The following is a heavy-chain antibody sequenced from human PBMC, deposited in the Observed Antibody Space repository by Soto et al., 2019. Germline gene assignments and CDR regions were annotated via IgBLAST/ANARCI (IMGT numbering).Heavy chain of an antibody. D-gene: IGHD3-22*01. CDR2: LSGDGTTT. Sequence: EVQLLESGGGLVQPGGSLRLSCTASGFTFSSFGMSWVRQAPGKGLEWVSSLSGDGTTTYYVDSVKGRFTISRDNSKNTLSLQMNSLTTEDTAVCYCAKDITFDSSAYNYWGQGILVTVSS. CDR1: GFTFSSFG. V-gene: IGHV3-23*01. CDR3: AKDITFDSSAYNY. J-gene: IGHJ4*02.